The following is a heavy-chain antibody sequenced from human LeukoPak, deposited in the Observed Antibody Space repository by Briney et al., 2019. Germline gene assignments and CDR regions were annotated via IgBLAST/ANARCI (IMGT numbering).Heavy chain of an antibody. D-gene: IGHD5-12*01. CDR3: VTSPDIVAPFDY. J-gene: IGHJ4*02. V-gene: IGHV3-64D*09. Sequence: GGSLRLSCSASGFTFSSYSMHWVRQAPGKGLEYVSGISSNGGSKNYADSVKGRFTISRDNSKNTLYLQMSSLRPEDTAVYYCVTSPDIVAPFDYWGQGTLVTVSS. CDR2: ISSNGGSK. CDR1: GFTFSSYS.